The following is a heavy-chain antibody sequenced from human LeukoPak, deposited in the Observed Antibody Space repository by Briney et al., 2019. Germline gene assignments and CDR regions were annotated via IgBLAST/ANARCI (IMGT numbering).Heavy chain of an antibody. Sequence: PSETLSLTCTVSGGSISSGDYYWSWIRQPPGKGLEWIEYIYYSGSTYYNPSLKSRVTISVDTSKNQFSLKLSSVTAADTAVYYCARDWARPDYYDSSGHYSMDVWGQGTTVTVSS. J-gene: IGHJ6*02. CDR2: IYYSGST. CDR1: GGSISSGDYY. CDR3: ARDWARPDYYDSSGHYSMDV. D-gene: IGHD3-22*01. V-gene: IGHV4-30-4*01.